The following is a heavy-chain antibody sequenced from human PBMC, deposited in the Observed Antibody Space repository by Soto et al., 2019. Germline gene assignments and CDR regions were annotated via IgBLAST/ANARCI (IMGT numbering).Heavy chain of an antibody. CDR2: ISYDGSNK. CDR1: GFTFSSYG. D-gene: IGHD2-2*01. CDR3: AKDHCSSTRCYPNLYYYYYGMDV. V-gene: IGHV3-30*18. J-gene: IGHJ6*02. Sequence: GGSLRLSCAASGFTFSSYGMHWVRQAPGKGLEWVAVISYDGSNKYYADSVKGRFTISRDNAKNTLYLQMNSLRAEYTAVYYCAKDHCSSTRCYPNLYYYYYGMDVWGQGTPVTVSS.